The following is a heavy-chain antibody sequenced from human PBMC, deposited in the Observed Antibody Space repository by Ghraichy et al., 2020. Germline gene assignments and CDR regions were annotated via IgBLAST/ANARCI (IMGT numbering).Heavy chain of an antibody. CDR3: ARDEGGDGDYASSY. CDR2: ISAYKGNT. J-gene: IGHJ4*02. Sequence: ASVKVSCKASGYAFTSHGISWVRQAPGQGLEWMGWISAYKGNTNYAQNLQGRVTMTTDTSTSTAYMELRSLRSDDSAVYYCARDEGGDGDYASSYWGQGTLVTVSS. D-gene: IGHD4-17*01. CDR1: GYAFTSHG. V-gene: IGHV1-18*01.